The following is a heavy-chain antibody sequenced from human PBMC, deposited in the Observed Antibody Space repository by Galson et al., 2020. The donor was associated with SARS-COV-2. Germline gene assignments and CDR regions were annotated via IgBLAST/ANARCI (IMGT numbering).Heavy chain of an antibody. D-gene: IGHD3-3*01. CDR1: GYNFNNYG. CDR2: ISPYNGNT. Sequence: ASVKVSCKASGYNFNNYGITWVRQAPGQGLEWMGWISPYNGNTNYPQNPQGRLTLTTDTSTSTAYMDLRSLTSDDMAVYYCARDALPVLEWREWFDPWRQGTLGAVSS. CDR3: ARDALPVLEWREWFDP. V-gene: IGHV1-18*03. J-gene: IGHJ5*02.